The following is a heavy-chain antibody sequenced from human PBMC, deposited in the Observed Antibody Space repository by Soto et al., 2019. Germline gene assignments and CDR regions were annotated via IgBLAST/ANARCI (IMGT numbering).Heavy chain of an antibody. Sequence: QVQLVQSGAEVNKPGSSVKVSCKASGGPFSSFALNWVRQAPGQGLEWMGGIIPILGSPNYPHKFQGRVTITADEYTSTVYLDLSSLKSEDTAVYYCARQVQMLCAYFDYWGQGTLVTVSS. CDR2: IIPILGSP. D-gene: IGHD3-16*01. CDR1: GGPFSSFA. J-gene: IGHJ4*02. V-gene: IGHV1-69*01. CDR3: ARQVQMLCAYFDY.